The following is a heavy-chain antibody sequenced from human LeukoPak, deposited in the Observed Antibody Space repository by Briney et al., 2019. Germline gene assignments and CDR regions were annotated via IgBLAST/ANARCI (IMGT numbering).Heavy chain of an antibody. J-gene: IGHJ5*02. CDR1: GYSFTAYY. V-gene: IGHV1-2*02. CDR3: TRGVQLERRYYNWFDP. CDR2: INPKSGGT. Sequence: ASVKVSCKTSGYSFTAYYIHWMRQAPGQGLEWMGWINPKSGGTNYAQKFQGGLTMTRDTSTSTVYMELSSLRSEDTAVYYCTRGVQLERRYYNWFDPWGQGTLVTVSS. D-gene: IGHD1-1*01.